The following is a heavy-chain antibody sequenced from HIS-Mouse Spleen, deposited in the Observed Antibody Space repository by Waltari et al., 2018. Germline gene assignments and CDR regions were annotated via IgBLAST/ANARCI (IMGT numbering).Heavy chain of an antibody. D-gene: IGHD2-15*01. J-gene: IGHJ5*02. CDR2: IIPIFGTA. CDR1: GGTFSSYA. CDR3: AREGCSCGSCYSGINWFDP. V-gene: IGHV1-69*01. Sequence: QVQLVQSGAEVKKPGSSVKVSCKASGGTFSSYAISWVRQAPGQGLEWMGGIIPIFGTANYEQKFQGRVTITADESTSTAYMELSSLRSEDTAVYYCAREGCSCGSCYSGINWFDPWGQGTLVTVSS.